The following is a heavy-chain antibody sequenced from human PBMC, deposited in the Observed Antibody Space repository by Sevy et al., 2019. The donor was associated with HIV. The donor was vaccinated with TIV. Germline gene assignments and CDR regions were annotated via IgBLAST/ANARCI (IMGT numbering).Heavy chain of an antibody. CDR1: GYTFTSYA. CDR3: ARGGYSSSWYNWFDP. V-gene: IGHV1-3*01. J-gene: IGHJ5*02. D-gene: IGHD6-13*01. Sequence: ASVKVSCKASGYTFTSYAMHWVRQAPGQRLEWMGWTNAGNGNTKYSQKFQGRVTITRDTSASTAYMELSSLRSEDTAVYYCARGGYSSSWYNWFDPWGQGTLVTVSS. CDR2: TNAGNGNT.